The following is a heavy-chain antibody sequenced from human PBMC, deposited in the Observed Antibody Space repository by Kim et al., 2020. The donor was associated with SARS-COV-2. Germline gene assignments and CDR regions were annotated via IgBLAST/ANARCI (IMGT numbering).Heavy chain of an antibody. CDR3: ARGPFREYSYGYARDLDY. V-gene: IGHV7-4-1*02. Sequence: ASVKVSCKASGYTFSSYAIIWVRQAPGQGLEWMGWIKTNTGNPTYAQDFTGRFVFSLDTSVSTAYLQISSLKAEDTAVYYCARGPFREYSYGYARDLDYWGQGTLLTLS. CDR2: IKTNTGNP. CDR1: GYTFSSYA. D-gene: IGHD5-18*01. J-gene: IGHJ4*02.